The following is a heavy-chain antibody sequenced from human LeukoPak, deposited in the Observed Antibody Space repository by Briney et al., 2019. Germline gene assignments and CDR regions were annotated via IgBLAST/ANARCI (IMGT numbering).Heavy chain of an antibody. J-gene: IGHJ4*02. Sequence: SETLSLTCTVSGGSISSYYWSWIRQPPGKGLEWIGYIYHSGSTYYNPSPKSRVTISVDRSKNQFSLKLSSVTAADTAVYYCARGRRDGYQDYWGQGTLVTVSS. V-gene: IGHV4-59*12. CDR1: GGSISSYY. CDR3: ARGRRDGYQDY. D-gene: IGHD5-24*01. CDR2: IYHSGST.